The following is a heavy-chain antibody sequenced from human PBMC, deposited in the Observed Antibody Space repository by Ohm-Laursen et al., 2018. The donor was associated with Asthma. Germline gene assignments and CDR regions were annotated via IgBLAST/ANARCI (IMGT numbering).Heavy chain of an antibody. CDR2: ISYDGSNK. V-gene: IGHV3-30*03. CDR1: GFTFSTYG. CDR3: ARHNWSYLDY. D-gene: IGHD1-7*01. J-gene: IGHJ4*02. Sequence: SLRLSCAASGFTFSTYGMHWVRQAPGKGLEWVALISYDGSNKYYADSVKGRCTISRDNSMDTLYLQMNSLRTEDTAVYYCARHNWSYLDYWGQGTLVTVSS.